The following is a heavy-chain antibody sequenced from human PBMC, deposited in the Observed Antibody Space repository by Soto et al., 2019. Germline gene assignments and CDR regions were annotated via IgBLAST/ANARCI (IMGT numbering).Heavy chain of an antibody. D-gene: IGHD3-3*01. CDR2: ISGSGGST. CDR3: AKDPYYDFWSGFPSPQGYGMDV. J-gene: IGHJ6*02. Sequence: PGGSLRLSCAASGFTFSSYAMSWVRQAPGKGLEWVSAISGSGGSTYYADSVKGRFTISRDNSKNTLYLQMNSLRAEDTAVYYCAKDPYYDFWSGFPSPQGYGMDVWGQGTTVTVS. CDR1: GFTFSSYA. V-gene: IGHV3-23*01.